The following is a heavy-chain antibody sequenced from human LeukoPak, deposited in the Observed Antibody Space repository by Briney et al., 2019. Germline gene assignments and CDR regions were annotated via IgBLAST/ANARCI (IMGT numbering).Heavy chain of an antibody. Sequence: GGSLRLSCAASGFTVSSNYMSWVRQAPGKGLEWVSAISGSGGSTYYADSVKGRFTISRDNSKNTLYLQMNSLRAEDTAVYYCAARFLEWPWGDYWGQGTLVTVSS. CDR1: GFTVSSNY. V-gene: IGHV3-23*01. D-gene: IGHD3-3*01. CDR3: AARFLEWPWGDY. J-gene: IGHJ4*02. CDR2: ISGSGGST.